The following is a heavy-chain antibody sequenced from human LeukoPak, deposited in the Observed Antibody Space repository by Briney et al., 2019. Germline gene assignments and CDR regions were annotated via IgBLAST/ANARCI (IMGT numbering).Heavy chain of an antibody. Sequence: SETLSLTCTVSGGSISSSSYYWGWIRQPPGKGLEWIGSIYYSGSTYYNPSLKSRVTISVDTSKNQFSLKLSSVTAADTSVYYCARGPPFIAVQYSSGRRLDYWGQGTLVTVSS. CDR1: GGSISSSSYY. D-gene: IGHD6-19*01. CDR3: ARGPPFIAVQYSSGRRLDY. J-gene: IGHJ4*02. V-gene: IGHV4-39*07. CDR2: IYYSGST.